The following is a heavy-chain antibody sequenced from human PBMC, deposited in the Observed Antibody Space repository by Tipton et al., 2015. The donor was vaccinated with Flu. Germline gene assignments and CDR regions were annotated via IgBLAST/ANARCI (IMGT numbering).Heavy chain of an antibody. CDR3: ARSPGYYFDY. J-gene: IGHJ4*02. CDR1: GGSISSYY. CDR2: IYYSGST. V-gene: IGHV4-59*01. Sequence: GLVKPSETLSLTCTVSGGSISSYYCNWIRQPPGKGLEWIGYIYYSGSTNYNPSLKSRVTISVDMSKNQFSLKLNSVTAADTAVYYCARSPGYYFDYWGQGTLVTVSS.